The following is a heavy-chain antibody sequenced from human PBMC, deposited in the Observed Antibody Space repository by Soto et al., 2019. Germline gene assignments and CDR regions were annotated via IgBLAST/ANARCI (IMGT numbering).Heavy chain of an antibody. V-gene: IGHV3-7*01. CDR3: SRSLDS. CDR2: ISPDASEK. J-gene: IGHJ4*02. CDR1: GFTFGNFW. Sequence: GSLRLSCATSGFTFGNFWMDWVRQAPGKGLEWLANISPDASEKYYVDSVQGRFTISRDNAKNSLYLQMSRLTAEDSALYYCSRSLDSWGQGTRVTVSS.